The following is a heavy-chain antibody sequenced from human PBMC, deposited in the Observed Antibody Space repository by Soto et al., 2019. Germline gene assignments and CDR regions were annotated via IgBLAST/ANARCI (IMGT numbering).Heavy chain of an antibody. CDR1: GFTFNAFT. Sequence: GGSLRLSCAASGFTFNAFTMNWVRQAPGKGLEWVSSIDRSSSSILYADAVKGRFTTSRDNARDSLYLLMDSLRAGDTAIYYCARGTFGDFDYWGQGTLVTVSS. CDR2: IDRSSSSI. CDR3: ARGTFGDFDY. V-gene: IGHV3-21*01. D-gene: IGHD3-16*01. J-gene: IGHJ4*02.